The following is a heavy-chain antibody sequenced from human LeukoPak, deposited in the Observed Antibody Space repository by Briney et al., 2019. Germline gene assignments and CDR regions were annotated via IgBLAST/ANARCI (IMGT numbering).Heavy chain of an antibody. J-gene: IGHJ4*02. CDR2: IWSDGTNT. D-gene: IGHD4-11*01. CDR3: ARDAQRGFDYSNSLQY. CDR1: GFTFYHYG. V-gene: IGHV3-33*01. Sequence: GRSLRLSCAATGFTFYHYGMHWVRQAPGKGLEWVAVIWSDGTNTYYTDSVKGRFTISRVDSEKTVYLQMKSLRPEDTGVYYCARDAQRGFDYSNSLQYWGQGTPVTVST.